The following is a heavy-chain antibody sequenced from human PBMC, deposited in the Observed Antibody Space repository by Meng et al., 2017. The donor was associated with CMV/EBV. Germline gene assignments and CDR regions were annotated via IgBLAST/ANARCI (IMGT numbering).Heavy chain of an antibody. Sequence: SFSGYYWRWIRQPPGKGLEWIGEINHSGSTNYNPSLKSRVTISVDTSKNQFSLKLSSVTAADTAVYYCARKRQGFRGDYVWNWFDPWGQGTLVTVSS. V-gene: IGHV4-34*01. J-gene: IGHJ5*02. CDR2: INHSGST. CDR3: ARKRQGFRGDYVWNWFDP. CDR1: SFSGYY. D-gene: IGHD4-17*01.